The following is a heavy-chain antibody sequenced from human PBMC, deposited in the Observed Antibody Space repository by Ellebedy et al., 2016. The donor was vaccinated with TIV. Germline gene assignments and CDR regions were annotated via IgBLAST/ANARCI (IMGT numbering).Heavy chain of an antibody. V-gene: IGHV4-4*02. CDR3: ARDRRIGPSSPPDGIDT. CDR2: INHSGHT. J-gene: IGHJ3*02. D-gene: IGHD2/OR15-2a*01. CDR1: GASISSNHW. Sequence: SETLSLXXTVSGASISSNHWCSWLRQPPGKGLEWIGEINHSGHTNYNSSLKSRVTISIDRSKNQFSLNLSSVTAADTAVYYCARDRRIGPSSPPDGIDTWGQGTMVTVSS.